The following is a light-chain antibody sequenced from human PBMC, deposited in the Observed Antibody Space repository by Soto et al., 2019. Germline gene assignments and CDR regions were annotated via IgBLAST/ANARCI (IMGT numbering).Light chain of an antibody. Sequence: DRVMTQSPDTLSASPGERVSLSCRASQSVNHNLAWYLQKTGQAPRLLSYDKASRAPGIPARFRGSGTGTEFTLAFNILLTEEDGENYSHHYNNWPPTTFGQGTLLEIK. CDR2: DKA. CDR1: QSVNHN. CDR3: HHYNNWPPTT. J-gene: IGKJ5*01. V-gene: IGKV3-15*01.